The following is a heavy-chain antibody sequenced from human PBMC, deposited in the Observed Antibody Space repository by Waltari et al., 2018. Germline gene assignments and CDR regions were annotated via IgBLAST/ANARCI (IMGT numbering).Heavy chain of an antibody. CDR2: ISWNSGSI. D-gene: IGHD2-21*01. J-gene: IGHJ4*02. V-gene: IGHV3-9*01. CDR1: GGSISSGGYY. CDR3: AKDIELWGGGGFDY. Sequence: VQLQESGPGLVKPSQTLSLTCTVSGGSISSGGYYWSWIRQHPGKGLEWVSGISWNSGSIGYAYSVKGLLTIPRDNANNSLYLQMNSLRAEDTALYYCAKDIELWGGGGFDYWGQGTLVTVSS.